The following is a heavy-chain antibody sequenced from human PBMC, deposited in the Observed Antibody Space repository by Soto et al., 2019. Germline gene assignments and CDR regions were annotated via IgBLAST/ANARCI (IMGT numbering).Heavy chain of an antibody. CDR1: VFTFTRYI. J-gene: IGHJ4*02. CDR3: ARESEDLTSNFDY. CDR2: ISSTTNYI. V-gene: IGHV3-21*06. Sequence: GSLRLSCAASVFTFTRYIMNWVRQAPGKGLEWVSSISSTTNYIYYGDSMKGRFTISRDNAKNSLYLEMNSLRAEDTAVYYCARESEDLTSNFDYWGQGTLVTVSS.